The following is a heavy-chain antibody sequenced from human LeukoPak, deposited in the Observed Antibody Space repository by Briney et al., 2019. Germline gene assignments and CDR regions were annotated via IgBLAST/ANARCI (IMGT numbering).Heavy chain of an antibody. V-gene: IGHV4-59*12. Sequence: SETLSLTCIVSGDLFSNYKWTWIRQSPGKGLDWVGHIFSSGSTNYNPSFKDRVTISVDTSKNQFSLKLSSVTAADTAVYYCARGGGDVMEVVTASFDYWGQGTLVTVSS. CDR3: ARGGGDVMEVVTASFDY. CDR1: GDLFSNYK. J-gene: IGHJ4*02. D-gene: IGHD1-1*01. CDR2: IFSSGST.